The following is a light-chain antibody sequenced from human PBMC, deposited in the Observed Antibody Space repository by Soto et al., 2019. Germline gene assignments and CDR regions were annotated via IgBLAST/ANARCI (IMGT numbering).Light chain of an antibody. J-gene: IGKJ4*01. CDR2: AAS. V-gene: IGKV1-39*01. CDR1: QSISSY. Sequence: DIQMTQSPSSLSASVGDRVTITCRASQSISSYLNWYQQKPGKAPKLLIYAASSLQSGVPSRFSGSGSETDFTLTIGSLQPEDFATYYCQQSNSFPLTFGGGTKVEIK. CDR3: QQSNSFPLT.